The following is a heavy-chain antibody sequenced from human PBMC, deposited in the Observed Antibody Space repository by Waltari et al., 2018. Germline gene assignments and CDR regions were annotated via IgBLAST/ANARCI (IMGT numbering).Heavy chain of an antibody. CDR1: GGSISGFY. V-gene: IGHV4-59*01. Sequence: EYMGLICTVSGGSISGFYWSWVRQPPGKGLDWIGYIYYTGSTNFNPSLKSRVTMSVDTSKNQFSLKLSSVTAADTAFYYCARGGGGDWEWFDPWGQGTLVTVSS. CDR3: ARGGGGDWEWFDP. J-gene: IGHJ5*02. D-gene: IGHD2-21*02. CDR2: IYYTGST.